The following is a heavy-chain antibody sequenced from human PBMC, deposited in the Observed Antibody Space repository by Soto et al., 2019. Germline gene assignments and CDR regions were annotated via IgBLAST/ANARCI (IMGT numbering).Heavy chain of an antibody. D-gene: IGHD3-9*01. Sequence: VQLVESGGGVVQPGRSLRLSCAASGFTFSSYAMHWVRQAPGKGLEWVAVISYDGSNKYYADSVKGRFTISRDNSKNTLYLQMNSLRAEDTAVYYCARDLHVRSILTGYYRALDYYYYGMDVWGQGTTVTVSS. CDR3: ARDLHVRSILTGYYRALDYYYYGMDV. V-gene: IGHV3-30-3*01. CDR1: GFTFSSYA. J-gene: IGHJ6*02. CDR2: ISYDGSNK.